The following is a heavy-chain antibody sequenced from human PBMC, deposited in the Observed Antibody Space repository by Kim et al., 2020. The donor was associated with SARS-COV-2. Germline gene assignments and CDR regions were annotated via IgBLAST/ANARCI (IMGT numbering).Heavy chain of an antibody. V-gene: IGHV3-33*01. CDR3: ARDLARSGGKDV. CDR2: IWYDGSNK. CDR1: GFTFSSYG. J-gene: IGHJ6*02. D-gene: IGHD3-10*01. Sequence: GGSLRHSCAASGFTFSSYGMHWVRQAPGKGLEWVAVIWYDGSNKYYADSVKGRFIISRDNSKNTLYLQMNSLRDEDTAVYDCARDLARSGGKDVWGQGT.